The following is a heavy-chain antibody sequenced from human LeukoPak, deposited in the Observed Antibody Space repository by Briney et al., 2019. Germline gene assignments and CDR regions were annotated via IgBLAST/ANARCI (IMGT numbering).Heavy chain of an antibody. CDR3: AREISVRGYYYDSSGYFGYFDY. Sequence: GESLKISCKGSGYSFTSYWIGWVRQMPGKGLEWMGIIYPGDSDTRYSPSFQGQVTISADKSISTAYLQWSSLKASGTAMYYCAREISVRGYYYDSSGYFGYFDYWGQGTLVTVSS. V-gene: IGHV5-51*01. CDR2: IYPGDSDT. D-gene: IGHD3-22*01. CDR1: GYSFTSYW. J-gene: IGHJ4*02.